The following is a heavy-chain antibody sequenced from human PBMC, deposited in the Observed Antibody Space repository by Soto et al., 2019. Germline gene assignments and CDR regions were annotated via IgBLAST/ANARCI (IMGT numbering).Heavy chain of an antibody. CDR3: ARGGLRYFEWYLSRPYFDY. Sequence: PSETLSLTCAVYGGSFSGYYWSWIRQPPGKGLEWIGEINHSGSTNYNPSLKSRVTISVDTAKNQFSLKLSSVTAADTAVYYCARGGLRYFEWYLSRPYFDYWGQGTLGTVSS. CDR1: GGSFSGYY. V-gene: IGHV4-34*01. D-gene: IGHD3-9*01. J-gene: IGHJ4*02. CDR2: INHSGST.